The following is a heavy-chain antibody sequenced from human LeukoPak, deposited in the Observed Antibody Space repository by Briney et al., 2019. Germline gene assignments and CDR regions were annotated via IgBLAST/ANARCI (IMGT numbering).Heavy chain of an antibody. Sequence: SETLSLTCAVYGGSFSGYYWSWIRQPPVKGLEWIGEINHSGSTNYNPSLKSRVTISVDTSKNQFSLKLSSVTAADTAVYYCARSRWLKLYHDAFDIWGQGTMVTVSS. CDR1: GGSFSGYY. V-gene: IGHV4-34*01. D-gene: IGHD5-24*01. J-gene: IGHJ3*02. CDR2: INHSGST. CDR3: ARSRWLKLYHDAFDI.